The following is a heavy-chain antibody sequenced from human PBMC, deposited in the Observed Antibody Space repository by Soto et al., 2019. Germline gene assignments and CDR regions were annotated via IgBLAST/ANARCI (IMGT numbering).Heavy chain of an antibody. CDR3: ARALSPGSSSWYDAFDI. CDR2: ISGSGAST. CDR1: GFTFSSYA. D-gene: IGHD6-13*01. Sequence: GGSLRLSCAASGFTFSSYAMSWVRQAPGKGLHWVSAISGSGASTYYADSVKGRFTISRDNAKNSLYLQMNSLRAEDTALYYCARALSPGSSSWYDAFDIWGQGTMVTVS. J-gene: IGHJ3*02. V-gene: IGHV3-23*01.